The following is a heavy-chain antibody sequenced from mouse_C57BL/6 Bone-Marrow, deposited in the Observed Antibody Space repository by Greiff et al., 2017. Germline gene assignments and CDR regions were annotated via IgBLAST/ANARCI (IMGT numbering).Heavy chain of an antibody. D-gene: IGHD2-5*01. CDR3: ASPLYYSNYDWYFDV. CDR1: GYTFTSYG. Sequence: QVQLQQSGAELARPGASVKLSCKASGYTFTSYGISWVKQRTGQGLEWIGEIYPRSGNTYYNEKFKGKATLTADKSSSTAYMELRSLTSEDSAVYFGASPLYYSNYDWYFDVWGTGTTVTVSS. CDR2: IYPRSGNT. J-gene: IGHJ1*03. V-gene: IGHV1-81*01.